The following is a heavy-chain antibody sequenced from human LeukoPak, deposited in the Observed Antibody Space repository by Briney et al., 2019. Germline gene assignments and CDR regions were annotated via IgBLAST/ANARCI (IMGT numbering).Heavy chain of an antibody. V-gene: IGHV3-53*01. CDR1: GFTFSSYS. Sequence: GGSLRLSCAASGFTFSSYSTNWVRQAPGKGLEWVSVIYGDDETNYADSVKGRFTISRDNSKNTLYLQMNSLRADDTAVYYCAREAVMPVAPVKIGTSDRPLYEYYGLDVWGQGTTVTVS. J-gene: IGHJ6*02. CDR2: IYGDDET. CDR3: AREAVMPVAPVKIGTSDRPLYEYYGLDV. D-gene: IGHD1/OR15-1a*01.